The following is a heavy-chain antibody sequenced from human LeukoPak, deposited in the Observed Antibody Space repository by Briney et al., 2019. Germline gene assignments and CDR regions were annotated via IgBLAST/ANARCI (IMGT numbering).Heavy chain of an antibody. CDR3: ARDSSYDSSGYLGY. CDR2: INPNSGGT. D-gene: IGHD3-22*01. Sequence: ASVKVSCKASGYTFTGYYIHWVRQAPGQGLEWMGWINPNSGGTNYAQKLQGRVTMTTDTSTSTAYMELRSLRSDDTAVYYCARDSSYDSSGYLGYWGQGTLVTVSS. J-gene: IGHJ4*02. CDR1: GYTFTGYY. V-gene: IGHV1-2*02.